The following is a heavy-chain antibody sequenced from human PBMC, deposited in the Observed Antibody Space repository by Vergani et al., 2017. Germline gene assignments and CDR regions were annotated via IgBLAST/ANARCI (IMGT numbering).Heavy chain of an antibody. V-gene: IGHV5-51*03. CDR1: EYSFGHYW. J-gene: IGHJ5*02. Sequence: EVELVQSGPEMRKPGESLKISCKGSEYSFGHYWIGWVRQMPGKGLEWMGIIYPADSDTRYRPSFQGQVTISADKSISTAYLQWSSLKASDTAMYYCARARSAAEGWFDPWGQGTLVTVSS. CDR2: IYPADSDT. CDR3: ARARSAAEGWFDP. D-gene: IGHD6-13*01.